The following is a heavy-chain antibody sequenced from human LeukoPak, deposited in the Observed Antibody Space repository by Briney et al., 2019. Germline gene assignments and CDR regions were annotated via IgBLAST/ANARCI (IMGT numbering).Heavy chain of an antibody. V-gene: IGHV3-7*01. Sequence: QAGGSLRLSCVASGFTFRSHWMSWVRQAPGKGLEWVANINLDGSEKYYVDSVMGRFTVSRDNAENSLYLQINSLRADDTAVYFCARDCEHSSSFAFDIWGQGTMVTVSS. CDR1: GFTFRSHW. D-gene: IGHD6-13*01. CDR3: ARDCEHSSSFAFDI. CDR2: INLDGSEK. J-gene: IGHJ3*02.